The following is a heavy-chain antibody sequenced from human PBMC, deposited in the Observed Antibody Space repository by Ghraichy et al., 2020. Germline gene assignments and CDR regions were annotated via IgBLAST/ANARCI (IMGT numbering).Heavy chain of an antibody. D-gene: IGHD6-13*01. J-gene: IGHJ4*02. V-gene: IGHV3-23*01. CDR1: GFTFSSYA. Sequence: GGSLRLSCAASGFTFSSYAMSWVRQAPGKGLEWVSAISGSGGSTYYADSVKGRFTISRDNSKNTLYLQMNSLRAEDTAVYYCAKDWWRRAAAGTMGDYWGQGTLVTVSS. CDR3: AKDWWRRAAAGTMGDY. CDR2: ISGSGGST.